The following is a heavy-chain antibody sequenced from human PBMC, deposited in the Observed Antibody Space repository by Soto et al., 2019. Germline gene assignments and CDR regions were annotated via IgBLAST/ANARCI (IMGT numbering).Heavy chain of an antibody. CDR2: INPNSGGT. V-gene: IGHV1-2*04. J-gene: IGHJ4*02. CDR3: ARDLQADY. Sequence: ASVKVSCKASGYTFTGYYMHWVRQAPGQGLEWMGWINPNSGGTNYAQKFQGWVTMTRDTSASTAYMELSSLRSEDTAVYYCARDLQADYWGQGTLVTVSS. CDR1: GYTFTGYY.